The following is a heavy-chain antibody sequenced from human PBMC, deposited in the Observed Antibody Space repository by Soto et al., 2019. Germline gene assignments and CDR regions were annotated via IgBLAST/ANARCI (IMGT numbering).Heavy chain of an antibody. CDR2: ISYDGSNK. J-gene: IGHJ1*01. V-gene: IGHV3-30*04. CDR3: AKDRLNSGWYEYFQF. CDR1: GFTFSTYA. Sequence: GGSLRLSCAASGFTFSTYAMHWIRQAPGKGLEWVAVISYDGSNKLYADSVKGRFTISRDNSKNTLYLQMSSLRAEDTAVYYCAKDRLNSGWYEYFQFWGQGTLVTVSS. D-gene: IGHD6-19*01.